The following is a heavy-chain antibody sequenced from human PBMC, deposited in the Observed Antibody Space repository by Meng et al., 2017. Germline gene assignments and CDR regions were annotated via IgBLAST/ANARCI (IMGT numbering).Heavy chain of an antibody. CDR3: ATGAAAADH. J-gene: IGHJ4*02. CDR1: GLRFTDAW. CDR2: IERKSDGGTI. Sequence: EVLRVESGGGLVKPVGSLRLSCVASGLRFTDAWMSWVRQAPGKGLEWVGRIERKSDGGTIYYAAPVKGRFTISRDDSKNTLYLQMDSLINEDTAVYFCATGAAAADHWGQGTLVTVSS. D-gene: IGHD6-13*01. V-gene: IGHV3-15*04.